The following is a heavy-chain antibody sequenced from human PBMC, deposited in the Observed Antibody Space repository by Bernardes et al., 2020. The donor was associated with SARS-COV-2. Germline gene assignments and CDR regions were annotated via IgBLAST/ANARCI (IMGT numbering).Heavy chain of an antibody. CDR2: ISNNGDNT. CDR3: TKGSFKISEVDH. J-gene: IGHJ4*02. Sequence: GSLRLSCAASGFTLNSNAMTWVRQAPGKGLEWVSVISNNGDNTKYADSVKGRFTISRDNSKNTLSLQMNSLRAEDTAIYYCTKGSFKISEVDHWGQGTLVTVSS. CDR1: GFTLNSNA. D-gene: IGHD6-19*01. V-gene: IGHV3-23*01.